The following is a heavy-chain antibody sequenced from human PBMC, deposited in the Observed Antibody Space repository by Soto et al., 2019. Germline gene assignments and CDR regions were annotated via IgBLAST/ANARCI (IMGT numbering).Heavy chain of an antibody. CDR3: AIDGRTSWYSYDYHGMDV. J-gene: IGHJ6*02. CDR1: GFTFRTYW. Sequence: EVQLVESGGGLVQPGGSLRLSCAASGFTFRTYWLSWVRQVPGKGLEWVANINLDGSEKNYVDSVKGRFTISRDNARNSWYLQMSSLRADDTALYYCAIDGRTSWYSYDYHGMDVWGQGTTVTVSS. D-gene: IGHD5-18*01. CDR2: INLDGSEK. V-gene: IGHV3-7*05.